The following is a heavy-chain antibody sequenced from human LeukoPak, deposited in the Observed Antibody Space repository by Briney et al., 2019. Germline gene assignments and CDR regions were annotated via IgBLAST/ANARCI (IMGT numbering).Heavy chain of an antibody. CDR3: TRYNNDHFDY. Sequence: SGGSLRLSCAGSGFTFGGYGMHRFRQTPGKGLEWVAVIAYDGSRAFYADSVKGRFTISRDNSKNTMFVQMDDLRAEDTAVYYCTRYNNDHFDYWGQGTLVTVSS. D-gene: IGHD1-14*01. V-gene: IGHV3-33*01. J-gene: IGHJ4*02. CDR1: GFTFGGYG. CDR2: IAYDGSRA.